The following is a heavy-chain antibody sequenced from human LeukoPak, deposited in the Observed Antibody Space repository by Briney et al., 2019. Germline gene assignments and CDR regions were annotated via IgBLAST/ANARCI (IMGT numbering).Heavy chain of an antibody. Sequence: GGSLRLSCAASGFTFSSYWVHWVRQAPGKGLVWVSRINSDGSSTSYADSVKGRFTVSRDNAKNTLYLQMNSLRAEDTAVYYCARATGSYYSLGYWGQGTLVTVSS. CDR1: GFTFSSYW. V-gene: IGHV3-74*01. J-gene: IGHJ4*02. CDR2: INSDGSST. D-gene: IGHD1-26*01. CDR3: ARATGSYYSLGY.